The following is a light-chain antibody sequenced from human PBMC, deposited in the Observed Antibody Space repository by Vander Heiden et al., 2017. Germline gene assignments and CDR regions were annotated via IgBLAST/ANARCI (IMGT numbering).Light chain of an antibody. J-gene: IGKJ2*01. CDR1: QTVTRY. Sequence: DIQMTQSPSSLSASVGDKVTISCLSSQTVTRYLHWYQQKPGTAPRLLISAASTLETGVPPRFSGSGCGTDCNLTIDSLQPEDFATYYCQQTYDMPPYTFGQGTRLENK. CDR2: AAS. CDR3: QQTYDMPPYT. V-gene: IGKV1-39*01.